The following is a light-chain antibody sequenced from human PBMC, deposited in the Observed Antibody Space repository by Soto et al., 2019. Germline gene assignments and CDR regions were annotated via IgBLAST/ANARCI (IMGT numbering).Light chain of an antibody. CDR3: SSFTSTNTVL. J-gene: IGLJ2*01. Sequence: QAALTQPASVSGSPGQWVHISRTGNSSDVGGYNYVSWYQQHPGKAHKLMIYNVSNRPSGVSNRFSGSKSGNTASLTISGLQAEDEGHYYCSSFTSTNTVLFGGGTKVTVL. V-gene: IGLV2-14*01. CDR1: SSDVGGYNY. CDR2: NVS.